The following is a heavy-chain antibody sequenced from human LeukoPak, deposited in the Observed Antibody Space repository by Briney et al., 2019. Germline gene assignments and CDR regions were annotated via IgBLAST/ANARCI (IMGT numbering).Heavy chain of an antibody. J-gene: IGHJ4*02. V-gene: IGHV3-21*01. CDR2: ISGSSSYI. CDR1: GFTFSSYS. Sequence: PGGSLRLSCAASGFTFSSYSMNWVRQAPGKGLEWVSSISGSSSYIYYADSVKGRFTISRDNAKNSLYLQMNSPRAEDTAVYYCASGRYCSSTRCSFDYWGQGTLVTASS. D-gene: IGHD2-2*01. CDR3: ASGRYCSSTRCSFDY.